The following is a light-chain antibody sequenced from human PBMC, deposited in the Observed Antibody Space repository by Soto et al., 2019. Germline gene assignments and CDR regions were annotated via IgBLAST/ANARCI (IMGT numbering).Light chain of an antibody. Sequence: EVVLTQSPGTLSLSPGDGATLSCRASQSVSSSLAWYQQKPGQAPRLLIYGASSRATGIPGRFSGSGSGTDFTLTISRLEPEDFAVYSCQQYGSSPITFGQGTRLE. CDR3: QQYGSSPIT. V-gene: IGKV3-20*01. J-gene: IGKJ5*01. CDR2: GAS. CDR1: QSVSSS.